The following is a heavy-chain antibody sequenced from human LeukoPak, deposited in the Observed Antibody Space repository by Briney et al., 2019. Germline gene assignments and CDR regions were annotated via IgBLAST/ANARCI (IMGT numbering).Heavy chain of an antibody. J-gene: IGHJ4*02. CDR3: ARARPATARYYFDY. CDR1: GGSISSSYYY. V-gene: IGHV4-39*01. Sequence: SETLSLTCTVSGGSISSSYYYWGWIRQPPGKGLEWIGSIYYSGSTYYNPSLKSRVTISVDTSKNQFSLKLRSVTAADTAVYYCARARPATARYYFDYWGQGTLVTVSS. D-gene: IGHD2-21*02. CDR2: IYYSGST.